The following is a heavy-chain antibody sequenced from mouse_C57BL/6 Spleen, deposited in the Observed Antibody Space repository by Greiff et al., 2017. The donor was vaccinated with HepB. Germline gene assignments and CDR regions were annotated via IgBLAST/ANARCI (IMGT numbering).Heavy chain of an antibody. D-gene: IGHD1-1*01. Sequence: ESGPGLVKPSQSLSLTCSVTGYSITSGYYWNWIRQFPGNKLEWMGYISYDGSNNYNPSLKNRISITRDTSKNQFFLKLNSVTTEDTATYYCARDRYYVGTYWGQGTLVTVSA. CDR2: ISYDGSN. V-gene: IGHV3-6*01. CDR1: GYSITSGYY. CDR3: ARDRYYVGTY. J-gene: IGHJ3*01.